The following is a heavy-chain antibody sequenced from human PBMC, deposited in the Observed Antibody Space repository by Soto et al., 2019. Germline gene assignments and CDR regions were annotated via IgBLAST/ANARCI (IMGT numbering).Heavy chain of an antibody. D-gene: IGHD2-21*02. V-gene: IGHV3-30*04. Sequence: GGSLRLSCAASGFTFKNFAMHWVRQAPGKGLEWVAVISHDGNEYYADSVKGRFTISRDNSKNTLYLQMNSLRAEGTAIYSCARDKGLFFGMDVWGQGTTVTVSS. CDR2: ISHDGNE. CDR1: GFTFKNFA. CDR3: ARDKGLFFGMDV. J-gene: IGHJ6*02.